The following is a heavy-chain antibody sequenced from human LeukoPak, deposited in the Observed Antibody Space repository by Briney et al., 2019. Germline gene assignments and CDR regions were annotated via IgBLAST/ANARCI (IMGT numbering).Heavy chain of an antibody. D-gene: IGHD3-10*01. CDR2: IYYSGST. CDR1: GDSISNDY. J-gene: IGHJ4*02. Sequence: SETLSLTCSVSGDSISNDYWSWIRQPPGKGLEWIGYIYYSGSTNYNPSLKSRVTISVDTSKNQFSLKLSSVTAADTAVYYCARLDYGSGSYPFDYWGQGTLVIVSS. CDR3: ARLDYGSGSYPFDY. V-gene: IGHV4-59*08.